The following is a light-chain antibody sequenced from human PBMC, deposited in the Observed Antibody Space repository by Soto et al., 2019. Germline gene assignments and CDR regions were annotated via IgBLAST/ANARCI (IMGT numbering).Light chain of an antibody. J-gene: IGKJ5*01. CDR1: QSVKIF. V-gene: IGKV3-11*01. CDR2: DAS. CDR3: QQRSNWPPIT. Sequence: EIVLTQSPATLSLSPGERATLSCRASQSVKIFLVWYQQRPGQAPRLLIHDASHRAAGIPARFSGSGFGTDFTLTISSLEPEDAAVYYCQQRSNWPPITFGQGTRLEIK.